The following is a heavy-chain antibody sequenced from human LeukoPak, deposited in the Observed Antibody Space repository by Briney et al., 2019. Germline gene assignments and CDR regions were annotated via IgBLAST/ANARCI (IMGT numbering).Heavy chain of an antibody. CDR1: GYTFTGYY. J-gene: IGHJ4*02. D-gene: IGHD2-2*01. CDR2: INPDRGDT. CDR3: ARVRCSSTSCHNPDY. V-gene: IGHV1-2*02. Sequence: ASMKASCKTSGYTFTGYYMHWVRQAPGQGLEWMGWINPDRGDTNYAQKLQGRVTMTTDTSTSTAYMELRSLRSDDTAVYYCARVRCSSTSCHNPDYWGQGTLVTVSS.